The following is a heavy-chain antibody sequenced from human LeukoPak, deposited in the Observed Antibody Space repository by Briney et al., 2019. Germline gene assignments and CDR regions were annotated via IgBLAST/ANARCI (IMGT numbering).Heavy chain of an antibody. J-gene: IGHJ2*01. V-gene: IGHV3-21*01. Sequence: PGGSLRLSCAASGFTFSSYSINWVRQAPGKGLEWVSSISSSSVHKYYADSVKGRFTISRDNAKNSLYLQMNRLRAEDTAVYYCARGYWNFGLWGRGTQVTVSS. CDR3: ARGYWNFGL. CDR2: ISSSSVHK. CDR1: GFTFSSYS.